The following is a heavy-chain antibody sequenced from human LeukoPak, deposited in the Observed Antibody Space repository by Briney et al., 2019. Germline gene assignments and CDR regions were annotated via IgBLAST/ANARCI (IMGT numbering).Heavy chain of an antibody. J-gene: IGHJ3*02. CDR2: ISSSSNYI. D-gene: IGHD6-19*01. Sequence: GGSLRLSCTASGFTFSTYRMNWVRQAPGKGLEWVSSISSSSNYIYYADSLKGRFTISRDNAKNSLYLQMNSLRAEDTAVYYCARDLEPQWPTPGYAFDIWGQGTMVTVSS. CDR3: ARDLEPQWPTPGYAFDI. V-gene: IGHV3-21*01. CDR1: GFTFSTYR.